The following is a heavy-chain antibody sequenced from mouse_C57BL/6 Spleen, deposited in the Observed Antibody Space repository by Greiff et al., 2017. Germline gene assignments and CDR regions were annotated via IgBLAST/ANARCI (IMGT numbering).Heavy chain of an antibody. V-gene: IGHV5-4*01. CDR2: ISDGGSYT. D-gene: IGHD3-2*02. J-gene: IGHJ2*01. CDR1: GFTFSSYA. Sequence: EVKVVESGGGLVKPGGSLKLSCAASGFTFSSYAMSWVRQTPEKRLEWVATISDGGSYTYYPDNVKGRFTISRDNAKNNLYLQMSHLKSEDTAMYYCAREGQLRLHFDYWGQGTTLTVSS. CDR3: AREGQLRLHFDY.